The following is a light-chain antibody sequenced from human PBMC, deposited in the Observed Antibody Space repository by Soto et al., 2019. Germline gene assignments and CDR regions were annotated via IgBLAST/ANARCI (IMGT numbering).Light chain of an antibody. V-gene: IGLV1-51*02. CDR2: ENN. Sequence: QSVLTQPPSVSAAPGQKVTISCSGSSSNIGNNYVSWYQQLPETTPKLLIYENNKRPSGIPDRFSGSKSGTSATLGITGLQTGDEADYYCGTWDSSLGAAVFGTGTKVTVL. J-gene: IGLJ1*01. CDR3: GTWDSSLGAAV. CDR1: SSNIGNNY.